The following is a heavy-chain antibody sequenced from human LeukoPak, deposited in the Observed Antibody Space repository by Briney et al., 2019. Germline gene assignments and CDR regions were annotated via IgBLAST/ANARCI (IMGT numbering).Heavy chain of an antibody. D-gene: IGHD3-22*01. J-gene: IGHJ6*03. Sequence: GGSLRLSCAASGFTSSSYAMHWVRQAPGKGLEWVAVISYDGSNKYYADSVKGRFTISRDNSKNTLYLQMNSLRAEDTALYHCAREAGHIVGPTRYYYYYMDVWGKGTTVTVSS. V-gene: IGHV3-30-3*01. CDR1: GFTSSSYA. CDR3: AREAGHIVGPTRYYYYYMDV. CDR2: ISYDGSNK.